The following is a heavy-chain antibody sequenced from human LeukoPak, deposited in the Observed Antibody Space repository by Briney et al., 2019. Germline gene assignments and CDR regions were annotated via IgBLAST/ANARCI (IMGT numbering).Heavy chain of an antibody. CDR3: ARGLDDSSGYYYDY. CDR1: RGSISTSNHY. CDR2: AHSSGSI. V-gene: IGHV4-39*07. Sequence: SEILSLICTVSRGSISTSNHYWGWIRQPPGKGLEWIGSAHSSGSIFYNPSLKSRVTISVDRTNNQLSLKLSSVTAADTALYYCARGLDDSSGYYYDYWGQGTLATVSS. J-gene: IGHJ4*02. D-gene: IGHD3-22*01.